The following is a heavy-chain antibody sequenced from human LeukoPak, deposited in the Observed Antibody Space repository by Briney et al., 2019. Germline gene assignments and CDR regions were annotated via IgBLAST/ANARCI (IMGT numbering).Heavy chain of an antibody. Sequence: SETLSLTCAVYGGSFSGYYWSWIRQPPGKGLEWIGEINHSGSTNYNPSLKSRVTISVDTSKNQFSLKLSSVTAADTAVYYCARDQSYYYGSGSYYLPWGQGTLVTVSS. CDR3: ARDQSYYYGSGSYYLP. J-gene: IGHJ5*02. D-gene: IGHD3-10*01. V-gene: IGHV4-34*01. CDR2: INHSGST. CDR1: GGSFSGYY.